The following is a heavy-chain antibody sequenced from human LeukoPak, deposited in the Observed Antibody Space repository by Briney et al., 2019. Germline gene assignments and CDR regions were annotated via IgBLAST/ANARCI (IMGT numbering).Heavy chain of an antibody. D-gene: IGHD3-22*01. J-gene: IGHJ3*02. Sequence: GGSLRLSREASGITVSTSYMSWVRQAPGKGLEWVSVIDSGGDTYYADSVKGRFTISRDSSKNTLFLQMNSLRAEDTAMYYCARGMTPMIRDAFDIWGQGTMVTVSS. CDR1: GITVSTSY. CDR2: IDSGGDT. CDR3: ARGMTPMIRDAFDI. V-gene: IGHV3-66*01.